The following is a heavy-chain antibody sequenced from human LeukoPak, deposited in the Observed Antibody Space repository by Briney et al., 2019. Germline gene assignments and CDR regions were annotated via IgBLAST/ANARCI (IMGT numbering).Heavy chain of an antibody. Sequence: PGGSLRLSCAASGFTFSSYSMNWARQAPGKGLEWVSYISSSSSTIYYADSVKGRFTISRDNAKNSLYLQMNSLRAEDTAVYYCARDRYMVYWGQGTLVTVSS. CDR1: GFTFSSYS. J-gene: IGHJ4*02. CDR3: ARDRYMVY. V-gene: IGHV3-48*04. CDR2: ISSSSSTI. D-gene: IGHD1-14*01.